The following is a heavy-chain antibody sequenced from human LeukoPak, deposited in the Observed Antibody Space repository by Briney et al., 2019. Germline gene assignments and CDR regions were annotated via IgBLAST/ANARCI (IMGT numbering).Heavy chain of an antibody. CDR3: ARRYSSGWYQEYFQH. CDR1: GGSFSGYY. CDR2: INHSGST. D-gene: IGHD6-19*01. Sequence: PSETLSLTCAVYGGSFSGYYWSWIRQPPGKGLEWIGEINHSGSTNYNPSLKSQVTISVDTSKNQFSLKLSSVTAADTAVYYCARRYSSGWYQEYFQHWGQGTLVTVSS. V-gene: IGHV4-34*01. J-gene: IGHJ1*01.